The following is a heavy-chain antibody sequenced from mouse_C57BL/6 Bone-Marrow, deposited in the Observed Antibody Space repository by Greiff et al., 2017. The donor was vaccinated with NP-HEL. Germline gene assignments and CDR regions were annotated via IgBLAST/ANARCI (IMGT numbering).Heavy chain of an antibody. V-gene: IGHV1-61*01. J-gene: IGHJ3*01. CDR1: GYTFTSYW. Sequence: VQLQQSGAELVRPGSSVKLSCKASGYTFTSYWMDWVKQRPGQGLEWIGNIYPSDSETHYNQKFKDKATLTVDKSSSTAYMQLSSLTSEDSAVYYCARSDYGRVFAYWGQGTLVTVSA. D-gene: IGHD1-1*01. CDR3: ARSDYGRVFAY. CDR2: IYPSDSET.